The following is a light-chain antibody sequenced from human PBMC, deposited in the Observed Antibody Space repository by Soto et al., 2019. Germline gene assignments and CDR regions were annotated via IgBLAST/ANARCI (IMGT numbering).Light chain of an antibody. CDR1: QGINNY. Sequence: DIQMTQSPSSLSASVGDRVTITCRACQGINNYLAWYQQRPGKVPKLLIYGATTLQPGVPSRFSGSGSGTDFTLTISSLQPEDVATYYCQNCKSAVFTFGPGTKVDIK. V-gene: IGKV1-27*01. J-gene: IGKJ3*01. CDR2: GAT. CDR3: QNCKSAVFT.